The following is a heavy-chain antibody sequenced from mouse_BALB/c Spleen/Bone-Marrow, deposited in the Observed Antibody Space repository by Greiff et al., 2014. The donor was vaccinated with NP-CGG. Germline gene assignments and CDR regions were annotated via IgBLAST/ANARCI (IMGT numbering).Heavy chain of an antibody. J-gene: IGHJ3*01. CDR3: AIYYYGSSGFAY. Sequence: VQLKQSGAELVKPGASVKLSCTASGSNIKDTYMHWVKQRPEQGLEWIGRIDPANGNTKYDPNFQGKATITADTSSNTAYLQLSSLTSEDTAVYYCAIYYYGSSGFAYWGQGTLVTVSA. CDR1: GSNIKDTY. D-gene: IGHD1-1*01. CDR2: IDPANGNT. V-gene: IGHV14-3*02.